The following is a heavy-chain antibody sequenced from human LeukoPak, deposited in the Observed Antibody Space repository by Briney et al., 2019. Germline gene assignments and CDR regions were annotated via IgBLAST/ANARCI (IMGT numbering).Heavy chain of an antibody. D-gene: IGHD3-3*01. J-gene: IGHJ4*02. CDR3: AREFVGYDFWSGYYSPDY. CDR1: GHTFTGYY. CDR2: FNPNSGGT. Sequence: ASVKVSCKTSGHTFTGYYMHWVRQAPGQGLEWMGRFNPNSGGTNCAQKFQGRVTMTRDTSISTAYMELSRLRSDDTAVYYCAREFVGYDFWSGYYSPDYWGQGTLVTVSS. V-gene: IGHV1-2*06.